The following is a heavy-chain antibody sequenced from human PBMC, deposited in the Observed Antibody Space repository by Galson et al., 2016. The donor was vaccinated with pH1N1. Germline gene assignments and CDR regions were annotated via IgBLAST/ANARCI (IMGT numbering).Heavy chain of an antibody. J-gene: IGHJ6*03. CDR1: GFTFDDYG. Sequence: SLRLSCAASGFTFDDYGMSWVRQAPGKGLEWVSGINWNGGSTGYADSVKGRFTISRDNAKHSLYLQRNSLRAEETALYYCARERGPGYNYYMDVWGKGTTVTVSS. CDR2: INWNGGST. CDR3: ARERGPGYNYYMDV. V-gene: IGHV3-20*04.